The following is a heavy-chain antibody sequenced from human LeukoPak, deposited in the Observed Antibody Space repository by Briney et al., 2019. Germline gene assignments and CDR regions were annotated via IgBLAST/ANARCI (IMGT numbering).Heavy chain of an antibody. CDR3: AKAGGNYYDSSGPPTEV. V-gene: IGHV4-34*01. D-gene: IGHD3-22*01. CDR1: GGSFSGYY. CDR2: INHSGST. J-gene: IGHJ4*02. Sequence: SQTLSLTCAVYGGSFSGYYWSWIRQSPGKGLEWIGEINHSGSTNYNPSLKSRVTISVDTSKNQFSLKLSSVTAADTAVYYCAKAGGNYYDSSGPPTEVWGQGTLVTVSS.